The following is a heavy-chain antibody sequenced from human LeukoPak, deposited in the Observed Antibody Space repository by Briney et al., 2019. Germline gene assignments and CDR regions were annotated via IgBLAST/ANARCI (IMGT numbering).Heavy chain of an antibody. V-gene: IGHV3-7*01. J-gene: IGHJ4*02. CDR3: ARNQY. CDR2: IRQDGSEK. CDR1: GFTFSNSW. Sequence: GGSLRLSCTASGFTFSNSWMSWVRQAPGKGLEWVANIRQDGSEKYYVDSVKGRFTISRDNAKNSLFLQMNSLRAEDTAMYYCARNQYWGQGTLVTVSS. D-gene: IGHD4-11*01.